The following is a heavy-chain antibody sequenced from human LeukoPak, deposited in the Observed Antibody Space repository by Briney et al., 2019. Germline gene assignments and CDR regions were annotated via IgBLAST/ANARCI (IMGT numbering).Heavy chain of an antibody. Sequence: PGGSLRLSCAASGFTFSDYYMSWIRQAPGKGLEWVSYISSSGSTIYYADSVKGRFTITRDNAKNSLYLQMNSLGAEDTAIYYCARPGYQSGNWVLFDSWGQGTLVTVSS. CDR3: ARPGYQSGNWVLFDS. J-gene: IGHJ5*01. CDR2: ISSSGSTI. V-gene: IGHV3-11*04. D-gene: IGHD6-25*01. CDR1: GFTFSDYY.